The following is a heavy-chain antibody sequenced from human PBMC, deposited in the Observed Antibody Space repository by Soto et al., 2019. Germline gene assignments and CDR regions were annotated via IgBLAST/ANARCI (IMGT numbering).Heavy chain of an antibody. D-gene: IGHD3-10*01. CDR2: ISYDGSSK. Sequence: QVQRVESGGGVVQPGRSLRLSCAASGFTFSSHSIQWVRQAPGKGLEWVAVISYDGSSKYYADSVKGRFTISRDNSKNTAYLQMNSLRAEDTAVFYCAREWSTSGDLDYWGQGTLVIVSS. V-gene: IGHV3-30-3*01. CDR1: GFTFSSHS. J-gene: IGHJ4*02. CDR3: AREWSTSGDLDY.